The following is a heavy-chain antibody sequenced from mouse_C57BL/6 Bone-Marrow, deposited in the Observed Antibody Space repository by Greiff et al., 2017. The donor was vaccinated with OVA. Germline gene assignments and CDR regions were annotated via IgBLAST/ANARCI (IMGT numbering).Heavy chain of an antibody. CDR2: ISSSGST. D-gene: IGHD1-1*01. J-gene: IGHJ4*01. CDR3: ARYRSPTGYYAMDY. V-gene: IGHV3-8*01. Sequence: EVKLMESGAGLAKPSQTLSLTCSVTGYSITSDYWNWIRKFPGHKLEYMGYISSSGSTYYNTSLKSRNSIIRYTSTNQYYLQLNSVTTEDTATYYCARYRSPTGYYAMDYWGQGTTVTVSS. CDR1: GYSITSDY.